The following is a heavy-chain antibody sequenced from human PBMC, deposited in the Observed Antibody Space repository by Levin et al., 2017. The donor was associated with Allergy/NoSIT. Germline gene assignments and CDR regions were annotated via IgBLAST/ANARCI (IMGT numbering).Heavy chain of an antibody. V-gene: IGHV2-5*01. Sequence: SGPTLVKHTQTLTLTCTFSGFSLSPYGLGVGWIRQPPGKALEWLALLYWNDHTRYSPSLKSRLIITKDPSKNQVTLTVTKMDPVDTGTYCCAHSSLRAQRTDCGHWGQGIMVPVSS. CDR1: GFSLSPYGLG. D-gene: IGHD3-10*01. CDR2: LYWNDHT. J-gene: IGHJ4*02. CDR3: AHSSLRAQRTDCGH.